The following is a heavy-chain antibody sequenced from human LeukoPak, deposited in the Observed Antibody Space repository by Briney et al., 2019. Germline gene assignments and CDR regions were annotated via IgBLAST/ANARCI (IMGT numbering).Heavy chain of an antibody. V-gene: IGHV4-30-4*01. Sequence: SETLSLTCTVSGGSISSGDYYWNWIRQASGKGLEWVGYISYSGSINYNPSLKSRVTISVDTTKNQFSLKLSSVTAADTAVYYCARGMYCSSISCYGSYFDYWGQGTLVTVSS. CDR3: ARGMYCSSISCYGSYFDY. CDR1: GGSISSGDYY. CDR2: ISYSGSI. J-gene: IGHJ4*02. D-gene: IGHD2-2*01.